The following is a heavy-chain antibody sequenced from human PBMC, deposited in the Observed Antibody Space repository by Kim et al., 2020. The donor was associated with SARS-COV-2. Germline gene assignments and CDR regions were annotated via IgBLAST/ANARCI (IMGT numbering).Heavy chain of an antibody. CDR1: GGSISSGGYY. J-gene: IGHJ5*02. V-gene: IGHV4-31*03. Sequence: SETLSLTCTVSGGSISSGGYYWSWIRQHPGKGLEWIGYIYYSGSTYYNPSLKSRVTISVDTSKNQFSLKLSSVTAADTAVYYCARGGVKLAAAVVVTNWCDPWGQGTLLTVSS. D-gene: IGHD6-13*01. CDR3: ARGGVKLAAAVVVTNWCDP. CDR2: IYYSGST.